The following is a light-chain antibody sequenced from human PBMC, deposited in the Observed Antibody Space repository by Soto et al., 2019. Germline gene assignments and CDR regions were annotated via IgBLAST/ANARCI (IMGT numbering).Light chain of an antibody. J-gene: IGKJ1*01. CDR1: QSISSY. Sequence: DIQMTQSPSSLSASVGDRVTITCRASQSISSYLNWYQQKPGKAPKLLIYAASSLQSGVPSRFSGSGSGTEFPLTNSSLQPEDFATYYCQQSYSTPRTFGQGTKVEIK. CDR3: QQSYSTPRT. CDR2: AAS. V-gene: IGKV1-39*01.